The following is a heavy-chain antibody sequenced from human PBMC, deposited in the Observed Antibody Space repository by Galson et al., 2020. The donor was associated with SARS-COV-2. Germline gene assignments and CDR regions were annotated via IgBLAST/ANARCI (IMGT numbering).Heavy chain of an antibody. V-gene: IGHV3-15*01. CDR2: TKSKTDGGTT. Sequence: KTGGSLRLSCAASGSTFSNAWMTWVRPPPGKGLEWVGLTKSKTDGGTTDYAAPVKGRFAISRDDPKDTLFLQMHSLKTEVTAVYYCTAGSSWDYWGQGTLVTVSS. J-gene: IGHJ4*02. CDR3: TAGSSWDY. CDR1: GSTFSNAW.